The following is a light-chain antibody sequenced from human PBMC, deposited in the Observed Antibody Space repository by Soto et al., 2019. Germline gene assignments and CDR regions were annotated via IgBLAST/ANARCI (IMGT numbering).Light chain of an antibody. V-gene: IGKV3-15*01. CDR1: QSVSNY. CDR3: QQYNDWPPIT. Sequence: VLTQSPATLSLSPGERATLSCRASQSVSNYLAWYQQKPGQAPRLLIYGASTRATGVPARFSGTGSGTDFTLTISSLQSDDFALYYCQQYNDWPPITFGGGTKVEIK. J-gene: IGKJ4*01. CDR2: GAS.